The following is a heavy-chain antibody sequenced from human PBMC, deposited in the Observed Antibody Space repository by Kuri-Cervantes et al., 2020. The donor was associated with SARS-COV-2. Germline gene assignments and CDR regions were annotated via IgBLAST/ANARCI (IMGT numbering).Heavy chain of an antibody. CDR3: ARGVRGYSYGLDY. CDR2: ISYDGSNK. V-gene: IGHV3-30*04. CDR1: GFTFSGYA. D-gene: IGHD5-18*01. Sequence: GESLKISCAASGFTFSGYAMHWVRQAPGKGLEWVAVISYDGSNKYYADSVKGRFTISRDNSKNTLYLQMNSLRSEDTAVYYCARGVRGYSYGLDYWGQGTLVTVSS. J-gene: IGHJ4*02.